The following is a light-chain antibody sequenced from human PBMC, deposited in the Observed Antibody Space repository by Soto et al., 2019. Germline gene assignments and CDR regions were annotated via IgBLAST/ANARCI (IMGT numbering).Light chain of an antibody. CDR3: HQYGSSPVT. J-gene: IGKJ1*01. CDR1: QSVTSSY. V-gene: IGKV3-20*01. CDR2: GAS. Sequence: EIVLTQSPGTLSLSPGERATLSCRASQSVTSSYLAWYQQKPGQAPRLLIYGASSRATGIPDRFSGSGSGTDFTLTISRLEPEDFAVYSCHQYGSSPVTFGQGTKVEIK.